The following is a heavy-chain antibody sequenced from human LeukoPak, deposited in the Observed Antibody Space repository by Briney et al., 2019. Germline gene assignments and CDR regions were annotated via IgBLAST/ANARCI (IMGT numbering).Heavy chain of an antibody. CDR1: GYTFTSYD. CDR3: ARAVCSSTSCYIFDY. V-gene: IGHV1-8*01. J-gene: IGHJ4*02. D-gene: IGHD2-2*01. Sequence: ASVKVSCKASGYTFTSYDINWVRQATGQGLEWMGWMNPNSGNAGYAQKFQGRVTMTRNTSTSTAYMELSSLRSEDTAVYYCARAVCSSTSCYIFDYWGQGTLVTVSS. CDR2: MNPNSGNA.